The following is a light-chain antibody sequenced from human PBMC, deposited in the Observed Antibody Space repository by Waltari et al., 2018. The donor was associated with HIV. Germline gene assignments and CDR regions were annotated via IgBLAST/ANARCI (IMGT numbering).Light chain of an antibody. CDR1: QGIRND. V-gene: IGKV1-6*01. CDR2: AAS. CDR3: LQDYNYPRT. J-gene: IGKJ1*01. Sequence: AIQMTQSQSSLSASVCDRVTITCRASQGIRNDLGWYQQKPGKAPKLLIYAASSLQSGVPSRFSGSGSGTDFTLTISSLQPEDFATYYCLQDYNYPRTFGQGTKVEIK.